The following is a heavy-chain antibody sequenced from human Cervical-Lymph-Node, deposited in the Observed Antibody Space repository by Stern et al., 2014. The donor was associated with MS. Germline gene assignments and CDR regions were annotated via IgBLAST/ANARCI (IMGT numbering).Heavy chain of an antibody. Sequence: QVQLVQSGAAVKRPESSVKVSCKASGGSLSTLDISWVRQAPGQGLEWVGEIKPLFGTATYAQKFKGRVTITADESTSTVYMELSSLKSEDTAIYFCARHQAGIASNWGQGTLVTVTS. CDR2: IKPLFGTA. CDR3: ARHQAGIASN. J-gene: IGHJ4*02. D-gene: IGHD6-13*01. CDR1: GGSLSTLD. V-gene: IGHV1-69*01.